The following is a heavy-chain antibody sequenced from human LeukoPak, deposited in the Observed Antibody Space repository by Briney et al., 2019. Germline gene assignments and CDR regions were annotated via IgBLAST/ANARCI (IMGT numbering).Heavy chain of an antibody. D-gene: IGHD4-17*01. J-gene: IGHJ4*02. CDR1: RGTFNMYV. CDR2: SSSMLGIP. Sequence: SVKVSRKASRGTFNMYVVTFVRQAPGQGLEWMGRSSSMLGIPNYAQNFHGRVTITADKSTTTVYTELSSLRAEYTPVSYPARGWDDGDYSDFDYGAEGTLVTVSS. CDR3: ARGWDDGDYSDFDY. V-gene: IGHV1-69*04.